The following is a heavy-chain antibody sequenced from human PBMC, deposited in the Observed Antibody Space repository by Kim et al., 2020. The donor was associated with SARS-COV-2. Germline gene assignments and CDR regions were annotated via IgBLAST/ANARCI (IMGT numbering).Heavy chain of an antibody. CDR2: INNDGTTT. CDR1: GFSFSDSW. V-gene: IGHV3-74*01. J-gene: IGHJ6*03. CDR3: HRFMHV. Sequence: GGSLRLSCAASGFSFSDSWMHWVRQTPGKGLVWVSCINNDGTTTKYADSVKGRFIVSRDNARNTLYLQMNSLTVEDTAVYYCHRFMHVWGKGTTVTVSS.